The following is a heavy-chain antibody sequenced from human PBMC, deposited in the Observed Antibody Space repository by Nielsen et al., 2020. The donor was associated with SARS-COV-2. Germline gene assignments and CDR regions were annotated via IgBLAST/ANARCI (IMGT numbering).Heavy chain of an antibody. Sequence: GESLKISCAASGFTFSSYAMHWVRQAPGKGLEWVAVISYDGSNKYYADSVKGRFTISRDNSKNTLYLQMNSLRAEDTAVYYCARGPKRRSFDWLSPEVNDYYGMDVWGQGTTVTVSS. CDR3: ARGPKRRSFDWLSPEVNDYYGMDV. CDR2: ISYDGSNK. V-gene: IGHV3-30-3*01. D-gene: IGHD3-9*01. CDR1: GFTFSSYA. J-gene: IGHJ6*02.